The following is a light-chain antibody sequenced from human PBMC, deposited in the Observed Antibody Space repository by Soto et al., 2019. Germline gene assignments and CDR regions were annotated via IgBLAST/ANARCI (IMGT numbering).Light chain of an antibody. CDR2: GAS. J-gene: IGKJ2*01. Sequence: EIVMTQSPATLSVSPGGGATLSCRASQSVSRNLAWYQQKPGQAPRLLIYGASTRATGIPARFSGSGSGTEFTLTLSSLQSEDFAVYYCQQYNNWPYTFGQGTKLEIK. V-gene: IGKV3-15*01. CDR3: QQYNNWPYT. CDR1: QSVSRN.